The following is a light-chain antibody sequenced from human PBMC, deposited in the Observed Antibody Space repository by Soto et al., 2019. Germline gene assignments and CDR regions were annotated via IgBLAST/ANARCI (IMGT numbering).Light chain of an antibody. J-gene: IGLJ3*02. V-gene: IGLV2-11*01. Sequence: QSALTQPRSVSGSPGQSVTISCTGTSSDVGGYNYVSWYQQHPGKAPKLMIYDVSKWPSGVPDRFSGSKSGNTASLTISGLQAEDEADYHCCSYAGNSLWVFGGGTKLTVL. CDR3: CSYAGNSLWV. CDR1: SSDVGGYNY. CDR2: DVS.